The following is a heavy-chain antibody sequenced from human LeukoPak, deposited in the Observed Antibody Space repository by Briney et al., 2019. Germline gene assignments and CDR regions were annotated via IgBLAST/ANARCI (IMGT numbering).Heavy chain of an antibody. V-gene: IGHV4-39*01. J-gene: IGHJ1*01. Sequence: SETLSLNCTVSGGSISSSSYYWGWIRQAPGRGLEWIGSLYYLGITYYNPSLNSRVTISVDTSNNLFSLRVSSVTAADTAVYYCARLFQYSSSSRYFQHWGQGTVITVSS. CDR3: ARLFQYSSSSRYFQH. CDR1: GGSISSSSYY. D-gene: IGHD6-6*01. CDR2: LYYLGIT.